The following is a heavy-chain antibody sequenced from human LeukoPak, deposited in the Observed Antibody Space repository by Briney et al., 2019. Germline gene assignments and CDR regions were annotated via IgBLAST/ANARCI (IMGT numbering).Heavy chain of an antibody. J-gene: IGHJ4*02. Sequence: PSETLSLTCTVSGGSISSSSYYWGWIRQPPGMGLEWLGSIFYSGSTYYNPSLKSRVTISVDTSRNQFSLKLSSVTAADTAVYYCGRRLGSFHRFDYWGQGTLVT. D-gene: IGHD3-10*01. CDR1: GGSISSSSYY. V-gene: IGHV4-39*01. CDR3: GRRLGSFHRFDY. CDR2: IFYSGST.